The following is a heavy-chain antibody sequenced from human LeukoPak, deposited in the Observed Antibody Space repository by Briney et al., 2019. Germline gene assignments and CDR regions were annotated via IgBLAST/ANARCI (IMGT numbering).Heavy chain of an antibody. D-gene: IGHD6-19*01. J-gene: IGHJ5*02. CDR1: GVIVSRNF. Sequence: GGSLRLSCAASGVIVSRNFMSWVRQAPGKGLQWVAIMYAGGTTAYSDSVRGRFHISRDSSNNTLSLQINSLRAEDTAVYYCARGSGSGWPLDRWGQGALVTVSS. V-gene: IGHV3-53*01. CDR2: MYAGGTT. CDR3: ARGSGSGWPLDR.